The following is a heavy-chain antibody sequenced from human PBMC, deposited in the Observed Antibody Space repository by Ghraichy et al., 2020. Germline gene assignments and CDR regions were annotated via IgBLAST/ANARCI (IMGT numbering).Heavy chain of an antibody. D-gene: IGHD3-10*01. J-gene: IGHJ4*02. CDR1: GFTFSDHY. CDR3: ARRALGSGIFSGPVDY. CDR2: TRNKANSYNT. V-gene: IGHV3-72*01. Sequence: GGSLRLSCAASGFTFSDHYMDWVRQAPGKGLEWVGRTRNKANSYNTEYAASVKGRFTISRDDSKSSLYLQMNRLKTEDTAVYYCARRALGSGIFSGPVDYWGQGTLVTVSS.